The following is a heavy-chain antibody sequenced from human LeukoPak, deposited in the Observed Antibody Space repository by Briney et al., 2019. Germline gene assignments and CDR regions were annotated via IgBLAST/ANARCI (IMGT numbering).Heavy chain of an antibody. J-gene: IGHJ4*02. Sequence: GASVKVSCKASGGTFSSYAISWVRQAPGQGLEWMGIINPSGGSTSYAQKFQGRVTMTRDTSTSTVYMELSSLRSEDTAVYYCARLLKVNYYFDYWGQGTLVTVSS. V-gene: IGHV1-46*01. CDR3: ARLLKVNYYFDY. D-gene: IGHD1-7*01. CDR2: INPSGGST. CDR1: GGTFSSYA.